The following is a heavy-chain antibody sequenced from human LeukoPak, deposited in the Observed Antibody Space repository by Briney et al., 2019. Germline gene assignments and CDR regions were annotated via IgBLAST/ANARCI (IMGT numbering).Heavy chain of an antibody. J-gene: IGHJ3*01. D-gene: IGHD6-19*01. CDR3: ARDIGIAVAGNF. CDR2: IDPNTENP. CDR1: GYTFTSYA. V-gene: IGHV7-4-1*02. Sequence: ASVKVSCKASGYTFTSYAMNWVRQVPGQGLEWMGWIDPNTENPAYAQGFTGRFAFSLDTSVSTAYLQISNLKAEDTAVYYCARDIGIAVAGNFWGQGTMVTVSS.